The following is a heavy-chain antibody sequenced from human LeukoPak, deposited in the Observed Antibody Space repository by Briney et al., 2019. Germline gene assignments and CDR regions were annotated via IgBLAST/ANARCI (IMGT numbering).Heavy chain of an antibody. V-gene: IGHV3-7*01. J-gene: IGHJ4*02. D-gene: IGHD2-2*01. CDR3: ASRYCSTPALPYVGVCDY. CDR1: EFTFSNYR. CDR2: IRQDGNDK. Sequence: GGSLRLSCAASEFTFSNYRMSWVRQAPGKGLEWVANIRQDGNDKKYVDSVKGRFTISRDNAKNSLYLQMNNLRAEETAVYYCASRYCSTPALPYVGVCDYWGQGTLVTVSS.